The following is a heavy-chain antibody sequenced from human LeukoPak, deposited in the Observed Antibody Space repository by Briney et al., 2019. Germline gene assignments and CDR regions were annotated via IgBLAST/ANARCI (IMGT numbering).Heavy chain of an antibody. CDR3: AKGRHYDILTGYYNGNWFDP. Sequence: GGSLRLSCAASGFTFSSYAMSWVRQAPGKGLEWVSAISGSGGSTYYADSMKGRFTISRDNSKNTLYLQMNSLRAEDTAVYYCAKGRHYDILTGYYNGNWFDPWGQGTLVTVSS. V-gene: IGHV3-23*01. D-gene: IGHD3-9*01. CDR2: ISGSGGST. CDR1: GFTFSSYA. J-gene: IGHJ5*02.